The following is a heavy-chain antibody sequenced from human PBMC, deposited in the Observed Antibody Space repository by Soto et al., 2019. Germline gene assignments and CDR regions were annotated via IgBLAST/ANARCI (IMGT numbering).Heavy chain of an antibody. D-gene: IGHD3-22*01. CDR2: IFTNDEK. CDR1: GFSLRSARMG. V-gene: IGHV2-26*01. CDR3: ARQLYYYDTSGYYYDY. Sequence: QVTLKESGPALVKPTETLTLTCTGSGFSLRSARMGVSWIRQPPGKALEWLAHIFTNDEKLYSTSLKSRVTISKDTSKRQVVLTMTKMDPVDTATYYCARQLYYYDTSGYYYDYWGQGTLVTVSS. J-gene: IGHJ4*02.